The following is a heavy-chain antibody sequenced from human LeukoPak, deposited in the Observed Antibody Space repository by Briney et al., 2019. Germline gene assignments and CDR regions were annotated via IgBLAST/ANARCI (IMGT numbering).Heavy chain of an antibody. J-gene: IGHJ6*02. Sequence: SETLSLTCAVYGGSFSGYYWGWIRQPPGKGLEWIGSIYYSGSTYYNPSLKSRVTISVDTSKNQFSLKLSSVTAADTAVYYCARGGEEVRGVIVLYYYYGMDVWGQGTTVTVSS. CDR2: IYYSGST. D-gene: IGHD3-10*01. CDR3: ARGGEEVRGVIVLYYYYGMDV. V-gene: IGHV4-34*01. CDR1: GGSFSGYY.